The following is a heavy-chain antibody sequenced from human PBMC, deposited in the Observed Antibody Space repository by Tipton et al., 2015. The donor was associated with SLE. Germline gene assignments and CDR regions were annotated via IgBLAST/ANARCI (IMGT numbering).Heavy chain of an antibody. V-gene: IGHV4-59*08. J-gene: IGHJ4*02. D-gene: IGHD1-26*01. CDR3: ARRLYSGSFDY. Sequence: TLSLTCTVSGGSITTYYWSWIRQPPGKGLEWIGSIYYSGSTFYNPSLKSRVTISIDTSKNQFSLELSSVTAADTAVYYCARRLYSGSFDYWGQGTLVTVSS. CDR1: GGSITTYY. CDR2: IYYSGST.